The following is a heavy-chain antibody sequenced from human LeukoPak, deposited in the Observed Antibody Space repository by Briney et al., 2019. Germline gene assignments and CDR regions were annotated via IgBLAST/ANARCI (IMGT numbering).Heavy chain of an antibody. D-gene: IGHD1-20*01. CDR1: GGSHY. V-gene: IGHV4-59*08. CDR3: ARHSNWNAGVDWFDP. Sequence: SETLSLTCTVSGGSHYWTWIRQPPGKGLEWIAYIHYSGSPHYNPSLRSRVTISIDTSKNQLSLKLNSVTAADTAVYYCARHSNWNAGVDWFDPWGQGTQVTVSS. J-gene: IGHJ5*02. CDR2: IHYSGSP.